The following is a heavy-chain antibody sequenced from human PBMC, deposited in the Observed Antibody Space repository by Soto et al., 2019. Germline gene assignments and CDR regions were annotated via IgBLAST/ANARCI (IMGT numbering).Heavy chain of an antibody. J-gene: IGHJ4*02. D-gene: IGHD3-16*01. CDR3: AKSDLFGTSGY. CDR1: GFTFSSYS. Sequence: GGSLRLSCAASGFTFSSYSMNWVRQAPGKGLEWVSYISSSSSTIYYADSVKGRFTISRDNSKNTLYLQMNSLRAEDTAVYYCAKSDLFGTSGYWGQGTLVTVSS. V-gene: IGHV3-48*01. CDR2: ISSSSSTI.